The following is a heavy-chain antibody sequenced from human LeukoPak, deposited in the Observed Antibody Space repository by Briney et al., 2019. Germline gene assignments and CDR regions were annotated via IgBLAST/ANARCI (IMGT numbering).Heavy chain of an antibody. CDR3: ARTVYSSGWYIDY. D-gene: IGHD6-19*01. CDR2: IYYSGST. J-gene: IGHJ4*02. CDR1: GRSISSSSYY. V-gene: IGHV4-39*01. Sequence: PSETLSLTCTVSGRSISSSSYYWGWIRQPQGKGLEWIGSIYYSGSTYYNPSLKSRVTISVDTSKNQFSLKLSSVTAADTAVYYCARTVYSSGWYIDYWGQGTLVTVSS.